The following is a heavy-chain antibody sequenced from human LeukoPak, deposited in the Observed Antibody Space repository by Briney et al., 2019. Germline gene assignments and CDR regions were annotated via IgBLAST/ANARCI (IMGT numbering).Heavy chain of an antibody. CDR3: ARGIPRVYQFDS. V-gene: IGHV3-13*01. J-gene: IGHJ4*02. CDR1: GFTFSNYD. CDR2: IGYSLDT. D-gene: IGHD2-2*01. Sequence: GGSLRLSCEGSGFTFSNYDMHWVRQPSTGKGLEWISGIGYSLDTYYSDSVRGRFTISRENANTSLNLQMDSLRAGDTAVYYCARGIPRVYQFDSWGQGTLVTVSS.